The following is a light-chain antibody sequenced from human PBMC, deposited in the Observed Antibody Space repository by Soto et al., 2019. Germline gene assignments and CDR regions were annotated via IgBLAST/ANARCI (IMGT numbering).Light chain of an antibody. CDR2: EAS. CDR3: QQYTSYSPT. CDR1: QTISGW. Sequence: DIQMTQSPSTLSASVGDRVTITCRASQTISGWLAWYQQKPGKAPKLLIFEASILESGVPSRFSGSRSVTEFTLTIDSLQPDDFATYYCQQYTSYSPTFGQGTKVEI. V-gene: IGKV1-5*03. J-gene: IGKJ1*01.